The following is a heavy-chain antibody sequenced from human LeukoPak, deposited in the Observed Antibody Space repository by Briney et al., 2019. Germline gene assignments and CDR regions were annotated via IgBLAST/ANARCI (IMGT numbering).Heavy chain of an antibody. CDR1: GGSISSGSYY. J-gene: IGHJ4*02. Sequence: PSQTLSLTCTVSGGSISSGSYYWNWLRQPAGKGLEWIGRLYASGSTNYNPSLKTRVTMSVDTSKNQFSLKLSSVNAADTAVYYCAREGFYDFWSGYDVDCWGQGTLVTVSS. D-gene: IGHD3-3*01. CDR2: LYASGST. CDR3: AREGFYDFWSGYDVDC. V-gene: IGHV4-61*02.